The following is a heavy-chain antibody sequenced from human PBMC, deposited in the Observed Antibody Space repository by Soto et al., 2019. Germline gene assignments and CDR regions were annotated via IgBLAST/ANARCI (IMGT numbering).Heavy chain of an antibody. Sequence: PGGSLRLSCAASGITFSNAWMTWVRQAPGKGLEWVGRIKSITDGGTTDYAAPVKGRFTISRDHSKDTLYLQMNNLRTEDTAVYHCTTDSADIVAAPATIGMHVWGHGTTVTAP. V-gene: IGHV3-15*01. D-gene: IGHD2-15*01. J-gene: IGHJ6*02. CDR3: TTDSADIVAAPATIGMHV. CDR1: GITFSNAW. CDR2: IKSITDGGTT.